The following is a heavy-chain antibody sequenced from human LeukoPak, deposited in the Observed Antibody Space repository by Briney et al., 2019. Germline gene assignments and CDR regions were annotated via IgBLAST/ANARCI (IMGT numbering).Heavy chain of an antibody. J-gene: IGHJ3*02. CDR2: ISGSGGST. V-gene: IGHV3-23*01. D-gene: IGHD1-26*01. Sequence: PGGSLRLSCAASGFTFSSYAMSWVRQAPGKGLEWVSAISGSGGSTYYADSVKGRFTISRDNSKNTLYLQMNSLRAGDTAVYYCAKDGGYSGRYSAFDIWGQGTMVTVSS. CDR1: GFTFSSYA. CDR3: AKDGGYSGRYSAFDI.